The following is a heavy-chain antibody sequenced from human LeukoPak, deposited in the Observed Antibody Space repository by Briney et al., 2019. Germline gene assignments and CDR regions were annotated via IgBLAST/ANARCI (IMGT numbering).Heavy chain of an antibody. J-gene: IGHJ4*02. D-gene: IGHD3-10*01. CDR3: ARDISNYYGSDPTFSY. Sequence: PGGSLRLSCAASGFTVSSNYMSWVRQAPGKGLEWVSVIYSGGSTYYADSVKGRFTISRDNSKNTLYLQMNSLRAEDTAVYYCARDISNYYGSDPTFSYWGQGTLVTVSS. CDR2: IYSGGST. V-gene: IGHV3-53*05. CDR1: GFTVSSNY.